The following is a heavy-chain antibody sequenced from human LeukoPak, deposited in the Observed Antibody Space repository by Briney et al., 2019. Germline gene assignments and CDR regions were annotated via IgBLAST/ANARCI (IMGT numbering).Heavy chain of an antibody. CDR1: GFTFDDYG. CDR3: ARVNGYSSSWYPFDY. D-gene: IGHD6-13*01. Sequence: GGSLRLSCAASGFTFDDYGMSRVRQAPGKGLEWVSGINWNGGSTGYADSVKGRFTISRDNAKNSLYLQMNSLRAEDTALYYCARVNGYSSSWYPFDYWGQGTLVTVSS. V-gene: IGHV3-20*04. CDR2: INWNGGST. J-gene: IGHJ4*02.